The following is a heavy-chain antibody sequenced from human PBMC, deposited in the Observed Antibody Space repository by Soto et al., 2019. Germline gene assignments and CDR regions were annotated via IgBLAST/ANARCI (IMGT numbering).Heavy chain of an antibody. CDR1: GGTFSSYA. Sequence: RASVKVSCKASGGTFSSYAISWVRQAPGQGLEWMGGIIPIFGTANYAQKFQGRVTITADESTSTAYMELSSLRSEDTAVYYCARGWLRLGFGVVISSFDYYGMDVWGQGTTVTVSS. J-gene: IGHJ6*02. V-gene: IGHV1-69*13. CDR3: ARGWLRLGFGVVISSFDYYGMDV. CDR2: IIPIFGTA. D-gene: IGHD3-3*01.